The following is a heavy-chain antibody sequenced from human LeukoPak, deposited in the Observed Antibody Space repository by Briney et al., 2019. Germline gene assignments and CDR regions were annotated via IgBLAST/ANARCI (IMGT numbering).Heavy chain of an antibody. Sequence: SETLSLTCTVSGGSISSSSYYWGWIRQPPGKGLEWIGSIYYSGSTYYNPSLKSRVTISVDTSKNQFSLKLSSVTAADTAVYYCASGRFLEWLLSPRPFDYWGQRTLVTVSS. D-gene: IGHD3-3*01. CDR3: ASGRFLEWLLSPRPFDY. CDR1: GGSISSSSYY. J-gene: IGHJ4*02. CDR2: IYYSGST. V-gene: IGHV4-39*01.